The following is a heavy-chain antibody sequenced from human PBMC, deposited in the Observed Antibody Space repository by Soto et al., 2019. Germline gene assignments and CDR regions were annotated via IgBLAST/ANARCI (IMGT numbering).Heavy chain of an antibody. CDR1: GFTFSNYA. D-gene: IGHD6-25*01. V-gene: IGHV3-23*01. Sequence: EVQLLESGGCLVQPGRSLRLSCAASGFTFSNYAMSWVRQPPGQGLDCVSAISGSGGTTYYADSVKGRFTISRDNSKNTLFLQMNSLRAEDAAVSYCAKFFVETGSNSGWPWSFHYWGQGTLVTVSS. CDR3: AKFFVETGSNSGWPWSFHY. J-gene: IGHJ4*02. CDR2: ISGSGGTT.